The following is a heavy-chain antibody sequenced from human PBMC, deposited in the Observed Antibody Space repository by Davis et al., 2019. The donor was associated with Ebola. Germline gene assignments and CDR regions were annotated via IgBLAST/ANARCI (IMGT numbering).Heavy chain of an antibody. CDR1: GASFSGYY. Sequence: MPSETLSLTCVVYGASFSGYYWSWIRQPPGKGLEWIGEINHSGSTNYNPSLKSRVTISVDTSKNQFSLKLSSVTAADTAVYYCARPYCSSTSCYFGFDYWGQGTLVTVSS. D-gene: IGHD2-2*01. J-gene: IGHJ4*02. V-gene: IGHV4-34*01. CDR2: INHSGST. CDR3: ARPYCSSTSCYFGFDY.